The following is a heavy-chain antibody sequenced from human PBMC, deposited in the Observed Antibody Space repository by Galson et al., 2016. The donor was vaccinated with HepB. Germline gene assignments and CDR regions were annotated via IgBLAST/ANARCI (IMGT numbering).Heavy chain of an antibody. D-gene: IGHD3-3*01. V-gene: IGHV3-48*02. CDR2: IYISGGGI. CDR1: GFTFSSYA. Sequence: SLRLSCAASGFTFSSYAMNWVRQAPGKGLEWISYIYISGGGINYSDSVKGRFTIPRDNAKNSLYLQMNSLRDEDTAVYYCVTDFWPTEVGWGQGTTVIVSS. J-gene: IGHJ6*02. CDR3: VTDFWPTEVG.